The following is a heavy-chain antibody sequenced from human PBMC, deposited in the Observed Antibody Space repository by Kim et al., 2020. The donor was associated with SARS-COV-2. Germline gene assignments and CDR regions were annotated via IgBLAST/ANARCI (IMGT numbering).Heavy chain of an antibody. J-gene: IGHJ4*02. Sequence: GGSLRLSCAASGFTFSSYAMSWVRQAPGKGLEWVSAISGSGGSTYYADSVKGRFTISRDNSKNTLYLQMNSLRAEDTAVYYCAKAWDYCSSTSCYFDYWGQGTLVTVSS. V-gene: IGHV3-23*01. CDR2: ISGSGGST. CDR1: GFTFSSYA. D-gene: IGHD2-2*01. CDR3: AKAWDYCSSTSCYFDY.